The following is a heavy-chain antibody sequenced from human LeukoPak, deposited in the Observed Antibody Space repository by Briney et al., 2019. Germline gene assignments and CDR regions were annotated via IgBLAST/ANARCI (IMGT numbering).Heavy chain of an antibody. J-gene: IGHJ4*02. Sequence: GASVKVSCKASGYTFTGYYMHWVRQAPGKGLEWMGGFDPEDGETIYAQKFQGRVTMTEDTSTDTAYMELSSLRSEDTAVYYCATDPNYDFWSVTFDYWGQGTLVTVSS. CDR3: ATDPNYDFWSVTFDY. CDR2: FDPEDGET. CDR1: GYTFTGYY. V-gene: IGHV1-24*01. D-gene: IGHD3-3*01.